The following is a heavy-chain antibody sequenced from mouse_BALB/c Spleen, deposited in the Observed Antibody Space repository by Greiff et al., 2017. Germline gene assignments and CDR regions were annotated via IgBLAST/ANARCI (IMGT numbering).Heavy chain of an antibody. CDR3: ARDLGRDY. Sequence: EVKLVESGAELVKPGASVKLSCTASGFNIKDTYMHWVKQRPEQGLEWIGRIDPANGNTKYDPKFQGKATITADTSSNTAYLQLSSLTSEDTAVYYCARDLGRDYWGQGTSVTVSS. D-gene: IGHD4-1*01. J-gene: IGHJ4*01. V-gene: IGHV14-3*02. CDR1: GFNIKDTY. CDR2: IDPANGNT.